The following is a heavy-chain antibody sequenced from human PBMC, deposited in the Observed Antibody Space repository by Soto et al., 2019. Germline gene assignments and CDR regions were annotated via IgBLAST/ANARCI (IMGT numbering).Heavy chain of an antibody. J-gene: IGHJ4*02. D-gene: IGHD3-10*01. Sequence: VEVSWEPCGAAFRRCPCMWVRQEHGKGLEWMGGIIPIVGSPNYAQKFQGRVTITADASTSTVYMDLSSLRSDDTGVYYCARVLEFRDGHISHFHFWGQGTLVHVAS. CDR1: GAAFRRCP. V-gene: IGHV1-69*13. CDR2: IIPIVGSP. CDR3: ARVLEFRDGHISHFHF.